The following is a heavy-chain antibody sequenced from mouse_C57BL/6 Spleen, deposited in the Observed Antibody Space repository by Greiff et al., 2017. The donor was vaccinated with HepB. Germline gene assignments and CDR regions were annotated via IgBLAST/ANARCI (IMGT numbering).Heavy chain of an antibody. CDR1: GFTFSSYA. CDR2: ISDGGSYT. CDR3: ARDEGYYGSSYGFAY. V-gene: IGHV5-4*01. D-gene: IGHD1-1*01. J-gene: IGHJ3*01. Sequence: EVQVVESGGGLVKPGGSLKLSCAASGFTFSSYAMSWVRQTPEKRLEWVATISDGGSYTYYPDNVKGRFTISRDNAKNILYLQMSHLKSEDTAMYYCARDEGYYGSSYGFAYWGQGTLVTVSA.